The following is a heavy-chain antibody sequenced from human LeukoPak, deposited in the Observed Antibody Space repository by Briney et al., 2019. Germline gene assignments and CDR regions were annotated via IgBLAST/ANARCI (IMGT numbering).Heavy chain of an antibody. CDR2: INHSGST. Sequence: PSETLSLTCAVYDGSFSGYYWSWIRQSPGKGLEWIGEINHSGSTNCIPSLKSRVTISTDTSKNQFSLRLSSLTAADTAVYYCARRLSRRDGYNYGYWGQGTLVTVSS. V-gene: IGHV4-34*01. CDR3: ARRLSRRDGYNYGY. D-gene: IGHD5-24*01. CDR1: DGSFSGYY. J-gene: IGHJ4*02.